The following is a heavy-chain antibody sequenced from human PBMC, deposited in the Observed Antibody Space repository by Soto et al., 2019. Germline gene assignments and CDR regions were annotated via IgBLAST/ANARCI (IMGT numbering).Heavy chain of an antibody. Sequence: QVQLVQSGAEVKKPGSSVKVSCEASGGTFSSYTISWVRQAPGQGLEWMGRIIPILGIANSAQKFRGRVAITAHTTTHTACMEPSRLGSEATAVYYCARDPGDFWGQGTLVTVSS. V-gene: IGHV1-69*08. CDR2: IIPILGIA. CDR3: ARDPGDF. J-gene: IGHJ4*02. CDR1: GGTFSSYT.